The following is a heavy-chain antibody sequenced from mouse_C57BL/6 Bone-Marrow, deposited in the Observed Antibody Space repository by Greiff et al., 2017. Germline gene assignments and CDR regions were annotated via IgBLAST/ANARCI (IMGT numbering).Heavy chain of an antibody. CDR1: GYTFTSYW. V-gene: IGHV1-52*01. CDR3: ARFYSNYADYYAMDY. Sequence: QVQLQQPGAELVRPGSSVKLSCKASGYTFTSYWMHWVKQRPIQGLEWIGNIDPSDSETHYNQKFKDKATLTVDKSSSTAYMQLSSLTSEDSAVYYCARFYSNYADYYAMDYWGQGTSVTVSS. J-gene: IGHJ4*01. CDR2: IDPSDSET. D-gene: IGHD2-5*01.